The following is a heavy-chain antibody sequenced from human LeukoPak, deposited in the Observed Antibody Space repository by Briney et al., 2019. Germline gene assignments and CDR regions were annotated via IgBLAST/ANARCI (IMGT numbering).Heavy chain of an antibody. J-gene: IGHJ4*02. Sequence: PGGPLRLSCAASGFTVSSNYMSWVRPAPGKGLEWGSVIYSGGSTYYADSVKGRFTISRDNSKNTLYLQMNSLRAEDTAVYYCARDYYYDSSGYYYDWGQGTLVTVSS. CDR3: ARDYYYDSSGYYYD. CDR2: IYSGGST. V-gene: IGHV3-53*01. D-gene: IGHD3-22*01. CDR1: GFTVSSNY.